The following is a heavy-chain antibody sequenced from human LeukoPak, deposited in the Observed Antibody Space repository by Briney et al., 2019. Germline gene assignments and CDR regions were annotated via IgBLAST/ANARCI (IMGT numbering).Heavy chain of an antibody. CDR2: IYHSGIT. CDR1: GGSISSGGYS. V-gene: IGHV4-30-2*01. CDR3: ASAYYYDGSGAFDY. Sequence: SETLSLTCAVSGGSISSGGYSWSWIRQPPGKGLEWIGYIYHSGITYYNPSLKSRVTISVDRSKNQFSLKLSSVTAADTAVYYCASAYYYDGSGAFDYWGQGTLVTVSS. J-gene: IGHJ4*02. D-gene: IGHD3-22*01.